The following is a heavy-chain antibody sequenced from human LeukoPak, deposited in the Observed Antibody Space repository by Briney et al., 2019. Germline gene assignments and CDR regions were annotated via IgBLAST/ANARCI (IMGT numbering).Heavy chain of an antibody. CDR2: INHYGST. CDR3: ARDLYRYCSGSGCRQFDY. Sequence: SETLSLTCAVYGESLSNYYWSWIRQPLGKGLEWIGEINHYGSTNYNPSLKSRITISVDTSKNQFSLKLYSVTAADTAVYYCARDLYRYCSGSGCRQFDYWGQGTLVTVSS. V-gene: IGHV4-34*01. CDR1: GESLSNYY. D-gene: IGHD2-15*01. J-gene: IGHJ4*02.